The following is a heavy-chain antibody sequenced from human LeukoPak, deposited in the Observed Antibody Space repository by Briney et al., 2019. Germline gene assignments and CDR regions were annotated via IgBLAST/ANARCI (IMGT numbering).Heavy chain of an antibody. V-gene: IGHV3-21*01. CDR2: ISSSSSYT. CDR1: GLTFSSYS. J-gene: IGHJ4*02. Sequence: GRSLRPSCAASGLTFSSYSMNWVRRAPGKGLEWGSSISSSSSYTYYADSVKGRFTISRDNSKNTLYLQMNSLRAEDTAVYYCARWLSDKIDSNGYLDYWGQGTLVAVSS. CDR3: ARWLSDKIDSNGYLDY. D-gene: IGHD5-18*01.